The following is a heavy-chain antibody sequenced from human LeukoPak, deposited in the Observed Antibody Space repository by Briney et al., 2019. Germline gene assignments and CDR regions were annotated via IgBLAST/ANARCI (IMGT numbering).Heavy chain of an antibody. D-gene: IGHD3-10*01. Sequence: GGSLRLSCAASGFTFSSYAMHWVRQAPGKGLEWVAVISYDGSNKYYADSVKGRFTISRDNSKNTLYLQMNSLRAEDTAVYYCARSSYYYGSGSLGVIDYWGQGTLVTVSS. CDR3: ARSSYYYGSGSLGVIDY. V-gene: IGHV3-30-3*01. CDR1: GFTFSSYA. CDR2: ISYDGSNK. J-gene: IGHJ4*02.